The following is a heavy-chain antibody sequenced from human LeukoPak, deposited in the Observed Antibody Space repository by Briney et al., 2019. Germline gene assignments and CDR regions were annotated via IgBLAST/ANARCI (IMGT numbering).Heavy chain of an antibody. CDR1: GGSISSYY. CDR3: ARLWFGEYYYYYGMDV. D-gene: IGHD3-10*01. Sequence: PSETLSLTCTVSGGSISSYYWSWIRQPTGIGLEWIGYIYYTGSTNYNPSLKSRVTISVDTSKNQFSLKLSSVTAADTAVYYCARLWFGEYYYYYGMDVWGQGTTVTVSS. CDR2: IYYTGST. J-gene: IGHJ6*02. V-gene: IGHV4-59*08.